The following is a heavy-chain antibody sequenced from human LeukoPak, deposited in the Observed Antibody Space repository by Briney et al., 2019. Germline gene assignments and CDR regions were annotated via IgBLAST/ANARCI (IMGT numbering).Heavy chain of an antibody. CDR2: ISYDGSNK. D-gene: IGHD3-10*01. CDR1: GFTFSSYA. Sequence: QPGRSLRLSCAASGFTFSSYAMHWVRQAPGKGLEWVAVISYDGSNKYHADSVKGRFTISRDNSKNTLYLQMNSLRAEDTAVYYCARETNYYGSGSYQFDYWGQGTLVTVSS. V-gene: IGHV3-30-3*01. J-gene: IGHJ4*02. CDR3: ARETNYYGSGSYQFDY.